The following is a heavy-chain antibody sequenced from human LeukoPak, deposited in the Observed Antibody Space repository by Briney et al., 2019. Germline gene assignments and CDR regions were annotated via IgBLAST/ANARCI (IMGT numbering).Heavy chain of an antibody. Sequence: ASVKVSCKASGYTFTSYYMHWVRQAPGQGLEWMGIINPSGGSTSYAQKFQGRVTMTRDTSTSTVYMELSSLRSEDTAVYYCATPRGYCSSTSCYVPYYWGQGTLVTVSS. CDR2: INPSGGST. V-gene: IGHV1-46*01. D-gene: IGHD2-2*01. J-gene: IGHJ4*02. CDR3: ATPRGYCSSTSCYVPYY. CDR1: GYTFTSYY.